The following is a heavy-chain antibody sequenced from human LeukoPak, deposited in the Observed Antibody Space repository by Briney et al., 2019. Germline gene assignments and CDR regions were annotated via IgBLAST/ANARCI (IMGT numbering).Heavy chain of an antibody. CDR3: ARGHGLTIFGVVIIGRSGYYFDY. J-gene: IGHJ4*02. V-gene: IGHV4-34*01. D-gene: IGHD3-3*01. CDR1: GFTFSSYA. Sequence: GSLRLSCAASGFTFSSYAMSWVRQLPGKGLEWIGEINHSGSTNYNPSLKSRVTISVDTSKNQFSLKLSSVTAADTAVYYCARGHGLTIFGVVIIGRSGYYFDYWGQGTLVTVSS. CDR2: INHSGST.